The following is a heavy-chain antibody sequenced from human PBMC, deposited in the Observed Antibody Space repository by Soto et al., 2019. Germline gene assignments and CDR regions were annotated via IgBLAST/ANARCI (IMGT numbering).Heavy chain of an antibody. J-gene: IGHJ4*02. Sequence: LRLSCSASGFTFSSYAMHWVRQAPGKGLEYVSAISSNGGSTYYADSVKGRFTISRDNSKNTLYLQMSSLRAEDTAVYYCAARHCSSTSCYYFDYWGQGTLVTVSS. CDR1: GFTFSSYA. CDR3: AARHCSSTSCYYFDY. D-gene: IGHD2-2*01. CDR2: ISSNGGST. V-gene: IGHV3-64D*08.